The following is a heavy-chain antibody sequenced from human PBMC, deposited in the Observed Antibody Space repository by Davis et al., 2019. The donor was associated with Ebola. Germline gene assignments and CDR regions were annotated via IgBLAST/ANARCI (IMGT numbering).Heavy chain of an antibody. CDR1: GFSFSAHY. CDR3: ARSGPTQYSSRPYYFDY. J-gene: IGHJ4*02. V-gene: IGHV3-72*01. CDR2: ITNKGNNYAT. Sequence: GESLKISCAASGFSFSAHYMDWVRQAPGKGLEWVGRITNKGNNYATEYAASVKGRFTISRDESKNSPYLQIDNLKAEDTAVYYCARSGPTQYSSRPYYFDYWGQGTLVTVSS. D-gene: IGHD6-13*01.